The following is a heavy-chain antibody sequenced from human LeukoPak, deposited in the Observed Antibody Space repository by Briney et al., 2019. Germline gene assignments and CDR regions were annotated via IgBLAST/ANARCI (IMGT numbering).Heavy chain of an antibody. V-gene: IGHV3-23*01. CDR2: ISGSGGST. CDR1: EFTFSSYA. Sequence: PGGSLRLSCAASEFTFSSYAMSWVRQAPGKGLEWVSAISGSGGSTYYADSVKGRFTISRDNSKNTLYLQMNSLRAEDTAVYYCATHTPYYDILTGYLLGYWGQGTLVTVSS. J-gene: IGHJ4*02. CDR3: ATHTPYYDILTGYLLGY. D-gene: IGHD3-9*01.